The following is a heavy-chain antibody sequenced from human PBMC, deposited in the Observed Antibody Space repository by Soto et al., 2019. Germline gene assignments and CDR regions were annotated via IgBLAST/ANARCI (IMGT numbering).Heavy chain of an antibody. CDR2: INAGNGHT. D-gene: IGHD3-16*01. CDR3: AREQSGEIMTMTDAFDI. CDR1: GYTFTSYA. Sequence: QVQLVQPGAEVKKPGASVKVSCKASGYTFTSYAIHWVRQAPGQRLEWMGWINAGNGHTQYSQRFQGRVTITRDTSANIASMEVSSLRSEDTALYYCAREQSGEIMTMTDAFDIWGQGTMVTVSS. V-gene: IGHV1-3*01. J-gene: IGHJ3*02.